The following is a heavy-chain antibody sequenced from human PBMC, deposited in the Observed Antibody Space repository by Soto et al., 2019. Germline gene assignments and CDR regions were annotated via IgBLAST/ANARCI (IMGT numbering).Heavy chain of an antibody. J-gene: IGHJ4*02. V-gene: IGHV4-61*01. CDR2: IYYSGNT. CDR3: AIIPIYSGRYFGYFDF. CDR1: GGSVSSGTYY. Sequence: QVQLQESGPGLVKPSETLSLTCTVSGGSVSSGTYYWSWIRQPPGKGLEWIGYIYYSGNTKYNPSLESRVAISVDTSKNQFSLKLRSGTAADTAVYYCAIIPIYSGRYFGYFDFWGQGTLVTVSS. D-gene: IGHD1-26*01.